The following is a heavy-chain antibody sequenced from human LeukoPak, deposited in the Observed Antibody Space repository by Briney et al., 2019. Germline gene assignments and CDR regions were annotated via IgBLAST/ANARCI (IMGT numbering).Heavy chain of an antibody. Sequence: ASVKVSCKASGYTFTGYYMHWVRQAPGQGLEWMGWISAYNGNTNYAQKLQGKVTMTTDTSTSTAYMELRSLRSDDTAVYYCARDFGVAARHFDYWGQGTLVTVSS. V-gene: IGHV1-18*04. D-gene: IGHD6-6*01. CDR1: GYTFTGYY. J-gene: IGHJ4*02. CDR2: ISAYNGNT. CDR3: ARDFGVAARHFDY.